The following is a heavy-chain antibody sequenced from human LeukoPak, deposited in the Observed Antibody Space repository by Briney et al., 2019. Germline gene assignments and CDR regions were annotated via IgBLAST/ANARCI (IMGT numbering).Heavy chain of an antibody. D-gene: IGHD6-19*01. J-gene: IGHJ4*02. CDR3: ARDRLASDY. CDR2: IYYSGST. CDR1: GGSISSYY. Sequence: SETLSLTCTVSGGSISSYYWSWIRHPPGTGLEWIGYIYYSGSTNYNPSLKSRVTISVDTSKNQFSLKLSSVTAADTAVYYCARDRLASDYWGQGTLVTVSS. V-gene: IGHV4-59*01.